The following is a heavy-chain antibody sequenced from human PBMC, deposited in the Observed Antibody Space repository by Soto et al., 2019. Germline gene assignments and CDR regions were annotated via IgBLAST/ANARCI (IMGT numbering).Heavy chain of an antibody. J-gene: IGHJ6*02. CDR3: ARDPVLGGSSGWPYYYYYGMDV. D-gene: IGHD6-19*01. CDR1: GDSVSSNSAA. Sequence: SQTLSLTCAISGDSVSSNSAAWNWSRQSPSRGLEWLGRTYYRSKWYNDYAVSVKSRITINPDTSKNQFSLQLNSVTPEDTAVYYCARDPVLGGSSGWPYYYYYGMDVWGQGTTVTVSS. CDR2: TYYRSKWYN. V-gene: IGHV6-1*01.